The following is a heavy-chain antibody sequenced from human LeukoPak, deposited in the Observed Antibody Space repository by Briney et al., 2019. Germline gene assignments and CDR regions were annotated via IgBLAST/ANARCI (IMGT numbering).Heavy chain of an antibody. D-gene: IGHD4-17*01. CDR3: AKDPGMTTVTTSYH. CDR2: ISGSGGST. Sequence: GGSLRLSCAASGFTFSSYAMRWVRQAPGKGLEGVSDISGSGGSTYYADSVKGRFTISRDNSKNTLYLQMNSLRAEDTAVYYCAKDPGMTTVTTSYHWGQGTLVTVSS. V-gene: IGHV3-23*01. CDR1: GFTFSSYA. J-gene: IGHJ5*02.